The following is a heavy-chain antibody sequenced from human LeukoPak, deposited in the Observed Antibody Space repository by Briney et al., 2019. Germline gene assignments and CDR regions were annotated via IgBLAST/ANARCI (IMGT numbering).Heavy chain of an antibody. J-gene: IGHJ4*02. CDR2: ISGSGGST. V-gene: IGHV3-23*01. CDR1: GFTFSSYA. Sequence: GGSLRLSCAASGFTFSSYAMSWVRQAPGKGLEWVSAISGSGGSTYYADSVKGRFTISRDNSKNTLYLQMNSLRAENTAVYYCAKEPPYSSGWFGSIDYWGQGTLVTVSS. D-gene: IGHD6-19*01. CDR3: AKEPPYSSGWFGSIDY.